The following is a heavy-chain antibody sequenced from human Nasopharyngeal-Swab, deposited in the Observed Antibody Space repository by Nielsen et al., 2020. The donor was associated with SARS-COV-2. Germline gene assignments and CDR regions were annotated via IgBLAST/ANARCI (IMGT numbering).Heavy chain of an antibody. CDR2: ISAYNGNT. CDR3: AKVRGGYSSSWYDY. D-gene: IGHD6-13*01. V-gene: IGHV1-18*01. Sequence: WVRQAPGQGLEWMGWISAYNGNTNYAQKLQGRVTMTTDTSTSTAYMGLRSLRSDDTAVYYCAKVRGGYSSSWYDYWGQGTLVTVSS. J-gene: IGHJ4*02.